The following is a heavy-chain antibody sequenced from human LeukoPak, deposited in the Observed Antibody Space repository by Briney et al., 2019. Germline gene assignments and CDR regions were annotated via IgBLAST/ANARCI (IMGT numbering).Heavy chain of an antibody. CDR1: GFTFSSYD. CDR3: IRGGIQVSGIDAFDI. J-gene: IGHJ3*02. CDR2: IGIAGDT. V-gene: IGHV3-13*01. D-gene: IGHD5/OR15-5a*01. Sequence: GGSLRLSCAASGFTFSSYDMHWVRQAPGRGLEWVSAIGIAGDTYYPDSVKGRFTISRENAKNSMYLQLNSLKDGDTAVYYCIRGGIQVSGIDAFDIWGQGTMVTVSS.